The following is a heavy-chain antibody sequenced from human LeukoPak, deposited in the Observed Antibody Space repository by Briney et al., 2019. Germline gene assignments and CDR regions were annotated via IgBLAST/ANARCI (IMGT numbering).Heavy chain of an antibody. CDR1: GDSVSSNSAA. CDR2: TYYRSKWHN. J-gene: IGHJ5*02. V-gene: IGHV6-1*01. D-gene: IGHD6-13*01. CDR3: ALSSSSWVWFDP. Sequence: SQTLSLTCAISGDSVSSNSAAWNWIRQSPLRGLEWLGRTYYRSKWHNDYAVSVKSRITINPDTSKNQFSLQLNSVTPEDTAVYYCALSSSSWVWFDPWGQGTLVTVSS.